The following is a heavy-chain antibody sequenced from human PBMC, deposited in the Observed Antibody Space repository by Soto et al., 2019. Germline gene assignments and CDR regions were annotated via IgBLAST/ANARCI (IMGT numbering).Heavy chain of an antibody. CDR2: ISGSGGHS. D-gene: IGHD6-19*01. CDR1: GFTFNDYA. Sequence: EVQLLESGGGLAQPGGSLRLSCAASGFTFNDYAMAWVRQAPGKGLEWVSSISGSGGHSSYADSVRGRFTISRDNVNSILSLDMSDLSAEDTAVYYCAKDFRRLAVAGSAFDSWGQGTLVTVSS. J-gene: IGHJ4*02. CDR3: AKDFRRLAVAGSAFDS. V-gene: IGHV3-23*01.